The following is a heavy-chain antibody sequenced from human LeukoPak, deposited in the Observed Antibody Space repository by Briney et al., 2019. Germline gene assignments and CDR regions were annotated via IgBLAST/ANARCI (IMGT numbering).Heavy chain of an antibody. Sequence: SVKVSCKASGGTFSGYAISWVRQAPGQGLEWMGGIIPIFGTANYAQKFQGRVTITADKSTSTAYMELSSLRSEDTAVYYCARGKYSSGWTDVGYWGQGTLVTVSS. CDR3: ARGKYSSGWTDVGY. D-gene: IGHD6-19*01. CDR2: IIPIFGTA. CDR1: GGTFSGYA. V-gene: IGHV1-69*06. J-gene: IGHJ4*02.